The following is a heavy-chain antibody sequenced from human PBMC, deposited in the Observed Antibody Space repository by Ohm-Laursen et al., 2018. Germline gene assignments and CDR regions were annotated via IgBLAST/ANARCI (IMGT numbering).Heavy chain of an antibody. Sequence: GASVKVSCKASGGTFSSYAISWVRQAPGQGLEWMGRIIPILGIANYAQKFQGRVTITADKSTSTAYMELSSLRSEDTAVYYCAKDLRLAPFRSTFDYWGQGTLVTVSS. J-gene: IGHJ4*02. CDR3: AKDLRLAPFRSTFDY. D-gene: IGHD1-26*01. CDR2: IIPILGIA. V-gene: IGHV1-69*04. CDR1: GGTFSSYA.